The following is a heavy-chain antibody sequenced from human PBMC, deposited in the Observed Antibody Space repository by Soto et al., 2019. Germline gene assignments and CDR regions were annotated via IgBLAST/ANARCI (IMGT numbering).Heavy chain of an antibody. D-gene: IGHD6-19*01. CDR1: GYTFTSYD. CDR2: MNPNSGNT. CDR3: ARKYSSGWQADFYYYYYMDV. V-gene: IGHV1-8*01. J-gene: IGHJ6*03. Sequence: ASVKVSCKASGYTFTSYDINWVRQATGQGLEWMGWMNPNSGNTGYAQKFQGRVTMTRNTSISKAYMELSSLRSEDTAVYYCARKYSSGWQADFYYYYYMDVWGKGTTVTVSS.